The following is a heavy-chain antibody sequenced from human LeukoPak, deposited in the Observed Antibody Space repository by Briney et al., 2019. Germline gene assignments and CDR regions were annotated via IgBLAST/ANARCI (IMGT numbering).Heavy chain of an antibody. Sequence: GGSLRLSCAASGFTFSSYAMTWVRQAPGKGLEWVSGISDSTYYADSVKGRFTISRDNAKNSLYLQMNSLRAEDTAVYYCARASLSHYDFWSGYSFDYWGQGTLVTVSS. V-gene: IGHV3-23*01. J-gene: IGHJ4*02. CDR3: ARASLSHYDFWSGYSFDY. CDR1: GFTFSSYA. D-gene: IGHD3-3*01. CDR2: ISDST.